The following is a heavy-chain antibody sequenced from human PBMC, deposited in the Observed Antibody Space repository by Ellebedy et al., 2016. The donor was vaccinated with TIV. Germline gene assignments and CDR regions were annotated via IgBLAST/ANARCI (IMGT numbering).Heavy chain of an antibody. V-gene: IGHV3-48*02. D-gene: IGHD2-2*01. CDR3: ARSSIVVVPADFDY. CDR1: GFTFSSYS. J-gene: IGHJ4*02. Sequence: GGSLRLXXAASGFTFSSYSMNWVRQAPGKGLEWVSYISSSSSTIYYADSVKGRFTISRDNAKNSLYLQMNSLRDEDTAVYYCARSSIVVVPADFDYWGQGTLVTVSS. CDR2: ISSSSSTI.